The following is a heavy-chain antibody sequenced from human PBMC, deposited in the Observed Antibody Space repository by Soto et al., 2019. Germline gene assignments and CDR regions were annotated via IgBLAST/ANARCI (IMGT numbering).Heavy chain of an antibody. Sequence: SVKVSCKASGYTFTSYAITWVRQAPGQGLEWMGGIIPIFGTANYAQKFQGRVTVTADESTSTAYMELSSLRSEDTAVYYCARAYDSSGYFHYYYYGMDVWGQGTTVTVSS. J-gene: IGHJ6*02. CDR1: GYTFTSYA. V-gene: IGHV1-69*13. D-gene: IGHD3-22*01. CDR2: IIPIFGTA. CDR3: ARAYDSSGYFHYYYYGMDV.